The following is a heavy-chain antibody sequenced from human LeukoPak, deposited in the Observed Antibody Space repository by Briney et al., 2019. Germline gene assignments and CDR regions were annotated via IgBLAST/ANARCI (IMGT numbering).Heavy chain of an antibody. D-gene: IGHD4-17*01. CDR3: ARARGLRTLPPGSMDV. V-gene: IGHV1-69*04. CDR2: IIPILGIA. Sequence: GASVKVSCKASGGTFSSYAISWVRQAPGQGLEWMGRIIPILGIANYAQKFQGRVTITADKSTSTAYMELSSLRSEDTAVYYCARARGLRTLPPGSMDVWGQGTTVTVSS. J-gene: IGHJ6*02. CDR1: GGTFSSYA.